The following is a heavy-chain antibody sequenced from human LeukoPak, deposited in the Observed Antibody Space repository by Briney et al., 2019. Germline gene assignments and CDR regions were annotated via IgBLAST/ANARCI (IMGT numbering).Heavy chain of an antibody. D-gene: IGHD3-3*01. CDR2: IYYSGST. J-gene: IGHJ6*02. CDR1: GGSISSYY. CDR3: ARGPFTIFIGMDV. Sequence: PSETLSLTCTVSGGSISSYYWSWIRQPPGKGLEWIGYIYYSGSTNYNPSLKSRVTISVDTSKNQFSLKLSSVTAADTAVYYCARGPFTIFIGMDVWGQGTTLTVSS. V-gene: IGHV4-59*01.